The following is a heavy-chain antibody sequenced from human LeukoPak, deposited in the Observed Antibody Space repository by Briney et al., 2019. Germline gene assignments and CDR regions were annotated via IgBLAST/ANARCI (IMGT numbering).Heavy chain of an antibody. CDR1: GYTFTSYY. CDR3: ARATMIAVAPDY. D-gene: IGHD3-22*01. Sequence: ASVKVSCKASGYTFTSYYMHWVRQAPGQGLEWMGIINPSGGSTSYAQKFQGRVTMTRDTSTSTAYMELSSLRSEDTAVYYCARATMIAVAPDYWGQGTLVTVSS. J-gene: IGHJ4*02. CDR2: INPSGGST. V-gene: IGHV1-46*03.